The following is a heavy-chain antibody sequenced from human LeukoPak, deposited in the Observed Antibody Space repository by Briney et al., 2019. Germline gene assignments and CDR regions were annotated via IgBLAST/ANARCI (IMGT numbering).Heavy chain of an antibody. CDR2: ISYDGSNK. Sequence: GGSLRLSCAASGFTFSSYAMHWVRQAPGKGLEWVAVISYDGSNKYYADSVKGRFTISRDNSKNTLYLQMNSLRAEDAAVYYCAREGIAVAGLFDYWGQGTLVTVSS. D-gene: IGHD6-19*01. CDR3: AREGIAVAGLFDY. J-gene: IGHJ4*02. CDR1: GFTFSSYA. V-gene: IGHV3-30-3*01.